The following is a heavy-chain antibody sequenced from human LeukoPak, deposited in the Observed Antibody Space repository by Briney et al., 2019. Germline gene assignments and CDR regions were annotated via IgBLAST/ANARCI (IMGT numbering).Heavy chain of an antibody. CDR3: ARDNGYGQLDS. V-gene: IGHV4-30-4*01. D-gene: IGHD2-15*01. Sequence: SETLSLTCTVSGDSINSGDYYWSWISQPPGNCLEWIGYIYYSGSTYYNPSLKSRVTISVDTSKNQFSLKLSSVTAADTAVYYCARDNGYGQLDSWGQGTLVTVSS. CDR2: IYYSGST. J-gene: IGHJ4*02. CDR1: GDSINSGDYY.